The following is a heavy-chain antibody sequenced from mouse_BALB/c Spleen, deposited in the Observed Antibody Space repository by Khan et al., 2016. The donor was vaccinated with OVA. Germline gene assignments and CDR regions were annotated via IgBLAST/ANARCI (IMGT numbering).Heavy chain of an antibody. J-gene: IGHJ3*01. CDR2: VSTGGSYT. CDR1: GFTFSTYG. D-gene: IGHD1-1*01. V-gene: IGHV5-6*01. CDR3: ARLAYFYDCEGFAY. Sequence: EVQLVESGGDLVKPGGSLKLSCAASGFTFSTYGMSWVRQTPDKRLEWVATVSTGGSYTYYPDSVKGRFTISRDNAKNTLYLQMSSLKSEETAMFYCARLAYFYDCEGFAYWGQGTLVTVSA.